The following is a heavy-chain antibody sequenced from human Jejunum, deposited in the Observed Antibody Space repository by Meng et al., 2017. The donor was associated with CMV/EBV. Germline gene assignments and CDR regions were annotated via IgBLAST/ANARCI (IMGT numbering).Heavy chain of an antibody. J-gene: IGHJ5*02. V-gene: IGHV1-18*01. CDR2: ISAYNGNT. CDR1: GYTFTSYG. CDR3: ARNRPRGVATGANWFDP. Sequence: QFQLVEAGAGVKRPGAAVKVSCKASGYTFTSYGISWVRQAPGQGLEWMGWISAYNGNTNYAQKLQGRVTMTTDTSTSTAYMELRSLRSDDAAVYYCARNRPRGVATGANWFDPWGQGTLVTVSS. D-gene: IGHD5-12*01.